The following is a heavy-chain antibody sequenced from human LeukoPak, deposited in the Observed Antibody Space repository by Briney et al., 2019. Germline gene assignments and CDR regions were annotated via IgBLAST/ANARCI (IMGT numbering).Heavy chain of an antibody. CDR2: IRGSGGST. CDR3: AKLAGSSGWLFDY. V-gene: IGHV3-23*01. J-gene: IGHJ4*02. Sequence: GGSLRLSCAASGFTFSTYAMNWVRQAPGKGLEWVSGIRGSGGSTYYADSVKGRFTISRDNSKNTLYLQMNSLRAEDTAVYYCAKLAGSSGWLFDYWGQGTLVTVSS. CDR1: GFTFSTYA. D-gene: IGHD6-19*01.